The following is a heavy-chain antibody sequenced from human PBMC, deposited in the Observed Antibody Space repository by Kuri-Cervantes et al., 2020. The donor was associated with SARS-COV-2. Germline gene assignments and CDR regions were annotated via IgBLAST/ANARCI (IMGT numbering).Heavy chain of an antibody. CDR3: ARDNVDYYYMDV. V-gene: IGHV4-39*02. J-gene: IGHJ6*03. CDR2: IYYSGST. CDR1: GGSISSSSYY. Sequence: GSLRLSCTVSGGSISSSSYYWGWIRQPPGKGLEWIGSIYYSGSTYYNPSLKSRVTISVDTSKNQFSLKLSSVTAADTAVYYCARDNVDYYYMDVWGKGTTVT. D-gene: IGHD2-21*01.